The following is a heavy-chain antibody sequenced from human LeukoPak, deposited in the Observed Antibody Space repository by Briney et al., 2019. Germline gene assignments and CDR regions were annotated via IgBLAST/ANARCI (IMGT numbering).Heavy chain of an antibody. V-gene: IGHV1-69*02. Sequence: GSSVKVSCKASGGTFSSYTISWVRQAPGQGLEWMGRIIPILGIANYAQKFQGRVTITADKSTSTAYVELSSLRSEDTAVYYCARATAYSSSSYAFDIWGQGTMVTVSS. CDR1: GGTFSSYT. CDR2: IIPILGIA. J-gene: IGHJ3*02. CDR3: ARATAYSSSSYAFDI. D-gene: IGHD6-13*01.